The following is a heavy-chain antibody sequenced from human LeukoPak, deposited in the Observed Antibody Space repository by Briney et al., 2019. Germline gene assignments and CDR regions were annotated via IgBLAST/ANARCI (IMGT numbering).Heavy chain of an antibody. Sequence: GGSLRLSCAASGFTFSSYGMHWVRQAPGKGLEWVAFIRYDGSNKYYADSVKGRFTISRDNSKYTLYLQMNSLRAEDTAVYYCAKDDIAVNNPAVGSIWGQGTMVTVSS. CDR1: GFTFSSYG. V-gene: IGHV3-30*02. D-gene: IGHD4-23*01. CDR3: AKDDIAVNNPAVGSI. CDR2: IRYDGSNK. J-gene: IGHJ3*02.